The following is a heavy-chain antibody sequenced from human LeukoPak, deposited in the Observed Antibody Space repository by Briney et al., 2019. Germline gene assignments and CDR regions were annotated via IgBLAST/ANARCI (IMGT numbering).Heavy chain of an antibody. D-gene: IGHD3-22*01. V-gene: IGHV3-43*01. CDR3: AKDLDSSGYPFYFRH. J-gene: IGHJ1*01. Sequence: GGSLRLSCAASGFSFDEYTLHWVRQAPGKGLEWVSLISWDGGSRDYADSVKGRFTISRDNSKNSLYLQMNSLRTEDTAVYYCAKDLDSSGYPFYFRHWGQGTLVTVSS. CDR2: ISWDGGSR. CDR1: GFSFDEYT.